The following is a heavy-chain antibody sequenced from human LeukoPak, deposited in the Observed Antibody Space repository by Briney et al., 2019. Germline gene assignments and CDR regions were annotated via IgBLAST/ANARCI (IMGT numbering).Heavy chain of an antibody. Sequence: PGRSLRLSCAASGFTFSNYGMHWVRQAPGKGLEWVAVMWYDGSNKYYADSVKGRFIISRDNSKNTLYLQMNSLRAEDTAVYYCARDISGYYYFDYWGQGTLVTVSS. CDR1: GFTFSNYG. V-gene: IGHV3-33*01. D-gene: IGHD3-22*01. CDR2: MWYDGSNK. CDR3: ARDISGYYYFDY. J-gene: IGHJ4*02.